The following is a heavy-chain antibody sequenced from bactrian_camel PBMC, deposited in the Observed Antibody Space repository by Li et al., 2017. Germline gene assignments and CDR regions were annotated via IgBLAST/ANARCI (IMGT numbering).Heavy chain of an antibody. Sequence: HVQLVESGGGSVQAGGSLRLSCTASGFTFDDSDVGWYRQVPGNECELVSRIGSDGRTYYADSVKGRFTISRDNAENTVYLQMNVLKSEDTALYYCVRSYRAEHGGSWSPNYWGQGTQVTVS. CDR3: VRSYRAEHGGSWSPNY. CDR1: GFTFDDSD. J-gene: IGHJ4*01. CDR2: IGSDGRT. D-gene: IGHD6*01. V-gene: IGHV3S63*01.